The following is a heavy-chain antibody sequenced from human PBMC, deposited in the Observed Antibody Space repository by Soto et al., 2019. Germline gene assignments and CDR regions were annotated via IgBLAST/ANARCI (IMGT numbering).Heavy chain of an antibody. J-gene: IGHJ3*02. CDR2: IYYSGST. D-gene: IGHD3-22*01. CDR1: GGSISSYY. Sequence: SETLSLTCTVSGGSISSYYWIWIRQPPGKGLEWIGYIYYSGSTNYNPSLKSRVTISVDTSKSQFSLKLSSVTAADTAVYYCARSAPSWYYDSSGYYRSHDAFDIWGQGTMVTVSS. CDR3: ARSAPSWYYDSSGYYRSHDAFDI. V-gene: IGHV4-59*01.